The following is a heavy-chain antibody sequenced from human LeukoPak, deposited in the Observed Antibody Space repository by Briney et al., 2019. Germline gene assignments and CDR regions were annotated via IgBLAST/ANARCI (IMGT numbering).Heavy chain of an antibody. V-gene: IGHV3-23*01. CDR3: AKRGMTTIKEGFDY. CDR2: VSSSGVST. D-gene: IGHD5-24*01. CDR1: GFTFSHYA. J-gene: IGHJ4*02. Sequence: GGSLRLSCAASGFTFSHYAMSWVRQAPGKGLEWVSAVSSSGVSTYYADSVKGRFTISRDNSNNTLYLQMNSVRADVSRVYYCAKRGMTTIKEGFDYWGQGTLVTVSS.